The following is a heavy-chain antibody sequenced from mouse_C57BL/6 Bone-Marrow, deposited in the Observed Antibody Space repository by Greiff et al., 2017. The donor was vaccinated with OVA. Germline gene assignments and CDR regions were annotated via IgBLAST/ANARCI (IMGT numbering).Heavy chain of an antibody. V-gene: IGHV5-17*01. CDR1: GFTFSDYG. CDR3: ARQITTAVAGAY. Sequence: EVHLVESGGGLVKPGGSLKLSCAASGFTFSDYGMHWVRQAPEKGLEWVAYISSGSSTIYYADTVKGRFTISRDNAKNTLFLQMTRLRSEDTAMYYCARQITTAVAGAYWGQGTLVTVSA. D-gene: IGHD1-1*01. CDR2: ISSGSSTI. J-gene: IGHJ3*01.